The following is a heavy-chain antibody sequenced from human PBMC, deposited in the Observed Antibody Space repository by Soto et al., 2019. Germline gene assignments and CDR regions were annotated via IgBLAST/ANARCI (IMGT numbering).Heavy chain of an antibody. CDR3: ASGGPAQKLDP. CDR2: IYYSGST. V-gene: IGHV4-59*08. Sequence: SETLSLTCTVSGGSISSYYWSWIRQPPGKGLEWIGYIYYSGSTNYNPSLKSRVTISVDTSKNQFSLKLSSVTAADTAVYYCASGGPAQKLDPWGQGTLVTVSS. CDR1: GGSISSYY. D-gene: IGHD2-15*01. J-gene: IGHJ5*02.